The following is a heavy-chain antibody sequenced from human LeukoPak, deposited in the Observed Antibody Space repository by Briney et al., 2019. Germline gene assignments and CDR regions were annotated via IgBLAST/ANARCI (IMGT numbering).Heavy chain of an antibody. J-gene: IGHJ4*02. CDR1: GYSISSGYY. CDR2: IYHSGST. CDR3: ARRGYCSGGACYSFDY. D-gene: IGHD2-15*01. Sequence: SETLSLTCAVSGYSISSGYYWGWIRQPPGKGLEWIGSIYHSGSTYYNPSLKSRVTISVDTSKNQSSLKLSSVTAADTAVYYCARRGYCSGGACYSFDYWGQGTLVTVSS. V-gene: IGHV4-38-2*01.